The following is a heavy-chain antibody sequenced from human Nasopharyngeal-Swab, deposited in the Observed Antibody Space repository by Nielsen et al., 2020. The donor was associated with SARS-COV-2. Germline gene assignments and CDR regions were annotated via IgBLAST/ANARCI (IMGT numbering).Heavy chain of an antibody. CDR2: IWYDGSNK. D-gene: IGHD5-18*01. CDR3: ARAETGYSYGYPFDY. CDR1: GFTFSSYG. Sequence: SLKISCAASGFTFSSYGMHWVRQAPGKGLEWVAVIWYDGSNKYYADSVKGRFTISRDNSKNTLYLQMNSLRAEDTAVYYCARAETGYSYGYPFDYWGQGTLVTVSS. J-gene: IGHJ4*02. V-gene: IGHV3-33*01.